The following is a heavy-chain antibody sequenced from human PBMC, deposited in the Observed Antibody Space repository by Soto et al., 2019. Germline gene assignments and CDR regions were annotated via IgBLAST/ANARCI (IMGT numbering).Heavy chain of an antibody. D-gene: IGHD5-12*01. V-gene: IGHV4-59*01. CDR3: AREGFSGYEALDY. Sequence: QVHLQESGPGLLKPSETLSLTCGVSGGPIRSYYLSWVRQAPGKGLEWIAYIAYTGITGYNPALRSRVTISGVTSQNLFSLKMTSVTAADTAVYYCAREGFSGYEALDYWGQGILVTVSS. CDR1: GGPIRSYY. J-gene: IGHJ4*02. CDR2: IAYTGIT.